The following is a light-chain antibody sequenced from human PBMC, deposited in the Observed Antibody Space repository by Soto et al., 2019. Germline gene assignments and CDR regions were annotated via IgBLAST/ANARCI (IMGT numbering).Light chain of an antibody. V-gene: IGKV3-20*01. J-gene: IGKJ1*01. CDR1: QSVSSNY. CDR2: GAS. Sequence: EVGLTQSPSILSLSPGERATLSCRASQSVSSNYLAWYQQKPGQTPRLLIYGASSRATGIPDRFSGSGSGTDFTLTITGLEPEDFAVYYCQQYIYSPWTFGQGTKVDI. CDR3: QQYIYSPWT.